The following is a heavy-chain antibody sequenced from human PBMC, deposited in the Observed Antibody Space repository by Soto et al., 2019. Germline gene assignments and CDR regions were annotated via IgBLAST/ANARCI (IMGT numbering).Heavy chain of an antibody. CDR1: GGTFSSYT. D-gene: IGHD3-9*01. J-gene: IGHJ3*02. CDR3: AGGPRILRYFDWLSNDAFDI. CDR2: IIPILGIA. V-gene: IGHV1-69*02. Sequence: ASVKVSCKASGGTFSSYTISWVRQAPGQGLEWMGRIIPILGIANYAQKFQGRVTITADKSTSTAYMELSSLRSEDTAVYYCAGGPRILRYFDWLSNDAFDIWGQGTMVTVS.